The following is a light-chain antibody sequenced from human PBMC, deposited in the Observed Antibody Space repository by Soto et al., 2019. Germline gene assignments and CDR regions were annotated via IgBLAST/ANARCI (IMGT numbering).Light chain of an antibody. Sequence: EIVLTQSPGTLSWSPGERATLSCRASQSVSSYLAWYQQKPGQAPRLLISGASSRATGIPDRFSGSGSGTDFTLTISRLEPEDFAVYYCQQYGSSPGTFGGGTKVEIK. CDR3: QQYGSSPGT. CDR2: GAS. V-gene: IGKV3-20*01. J-gene: IGKJ4*01. CDR1: QSVSSY.